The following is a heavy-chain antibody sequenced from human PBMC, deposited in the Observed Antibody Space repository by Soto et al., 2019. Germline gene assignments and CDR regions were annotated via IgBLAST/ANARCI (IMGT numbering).Heavy chain of an antibody. J-gene: IGHJ6*04. CDR3: EREGLVFVPTSVNSADYYYAMDV. CDR2: MNPNSGNT. D-gene: IGHD1-20*01. CDR1: GYTFTSYD. V-gene: IGHV1-8*01. Sequence: GASVKVSCKASGYTFTSYDINWVRQATGQGLEWMGWMNPNSGNTGYAQKFQGRVTMTRNTSISTAYMELSSLRSEDTAAYYCEREGLVFVPTSVNSADYYYAMDVWCTGATVAAPQ.